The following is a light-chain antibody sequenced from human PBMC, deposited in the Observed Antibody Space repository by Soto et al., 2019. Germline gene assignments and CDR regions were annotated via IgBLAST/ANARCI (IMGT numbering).Light chain of an antibody. CDR2: GAS. CDR1: QSVDSSY. V-gene: IGKV3-20*01. J-gene: IGKJ2*01. CDR3: HHYGSSPYT. Sequence: EIVLTQSPGTLSLSPGERATLSCRASQSVDSSYLAWYQQKPGQTPRLLIYGASSRATGIPDRFSGSGSGTDFTLTISRLEPEDFAVYYCHHYGSSPYTFGQGTKLEIK.